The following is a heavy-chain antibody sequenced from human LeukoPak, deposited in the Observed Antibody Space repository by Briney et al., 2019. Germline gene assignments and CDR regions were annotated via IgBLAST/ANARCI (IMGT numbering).Heavy chain of an antibody. J-gene: IGHJ4*01. CDR1: GFTLSSYW. CDR2: INSDGSSI. V-gene: IGHV3-74*01. CDR3: ARELVVRAGGYFDY. D-gene: IGHD2-2*01. Sequence: GGSLPLFCAASGFTLSSYWMHWVRQAPGKGLVWVSRINSDGSSIRYADSVKGRLTISRDNAKNTLYLQMNSLRAEDTAVYYCARELVVRAGGYFDYWGQGTMVTVSS.